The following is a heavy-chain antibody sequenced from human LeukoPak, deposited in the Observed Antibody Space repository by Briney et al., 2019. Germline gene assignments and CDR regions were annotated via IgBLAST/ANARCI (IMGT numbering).Heavy chain of an antibody. V-gene: IGHV4-61*01. J-gene: IGHJ4*02. CDR3: ARGKELPFDY. D-gene: IGHD1-26*01. CDR2: IYYSGST. CDR1: GGSISSGSYY. Sequence: SQTLSLTCTVSGGSISSGSYYWSWIRQPPGKGLEWIGYIYYSGSTNYNPSLKSRVTISLDTSKKQFSLKLNSVTAADTAVYYCARGKELPFDYWGQGTLVTVSS.